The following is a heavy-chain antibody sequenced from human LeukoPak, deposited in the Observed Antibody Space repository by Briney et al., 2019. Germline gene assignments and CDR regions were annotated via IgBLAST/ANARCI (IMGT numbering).Heavy chain of an antibody. J-gene: IGHJ4*02. D-gene: IGHD3-22*01. Sequence: GGSLRLSCAASGFTFSSYAVNWVRQAPGKGLEWVSSITSSSSYIFYADSLKGRFTISRDNAKNSLFLRMNSLRAEDSAVYYCARVGDYYDSPGYYYFDYWGQGTLVSVSS. CDR3: ARVGDYYDSPGYYYFDY. V-gene: IGHV3-21*01. CDR2: ITSSSSYI. CDR1: GFTFSSYA.